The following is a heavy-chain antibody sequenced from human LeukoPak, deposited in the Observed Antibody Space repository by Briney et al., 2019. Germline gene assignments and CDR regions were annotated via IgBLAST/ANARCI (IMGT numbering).Heavy chain of an antibody. CDR2: IYYSGST. D-gene: IGHD4-23*01. Sequence: SETLSLTCTVSGGSISSYYWSWIRQPPGKGLEWIGYIYYSGSTYYNPSLKSRVTISVDTSKNQFSLKLSSVTAADTAVYYCAREDGGPFDYWGQGTLVTVSS. V-gene: IGHV4-30-4*08. CDR1: GGSISSYY. CDR3: AREDGGPFDY. J-gene: IGHJ4*02.